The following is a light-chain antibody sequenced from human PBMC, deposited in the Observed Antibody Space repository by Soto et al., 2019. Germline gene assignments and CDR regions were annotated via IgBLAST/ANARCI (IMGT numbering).Light chain of an antibody. CDR3: TSYASGSSHVV. V-gene: IGLV2-14*01. CDR2: DVN. Sequence: QSALTQPASVSGSPGQSITLSCTGTSSDIGGYDYVSWYQRHPGKAPKLIIYDVNNRPSGVSNRFSGSKSGNTASLTIYGLQAEDESDYNCTSYASGSSHVVFGSGTKLTVL. CDR1: SSDIGGYDY. J-gene: IGLJ2*01.